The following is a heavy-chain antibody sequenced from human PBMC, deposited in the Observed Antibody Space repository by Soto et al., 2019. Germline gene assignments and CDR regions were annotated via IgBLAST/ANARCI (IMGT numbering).Heavy chain of an antibody. Sequence: ASVKVSCKASGYTFTSYGISWVRQAPGQGLEWMGWISAYNGNTNYAQKLQGRVTMTTDTSTSTAYMELRSLRSDDTAVYYCARGFWSGYSGYYYYGMDVWGQGTTVTVSS. CDR2: ISAYNGNT. CDR3: ARGFWSGYSGYYYYGMDV. V-gene: IGHV1-18*04. D-gene: IGHD3-3*01. J-gene: IGHJ6*02. CDR1: GYTFTSYG.